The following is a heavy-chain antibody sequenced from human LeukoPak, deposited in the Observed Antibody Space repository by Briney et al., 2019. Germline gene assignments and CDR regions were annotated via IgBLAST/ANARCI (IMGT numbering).Heavy chain of an antibody. J-gene: IGHJ4*02. V-gene: IGHV3-30*03. Sequence: PGGSLRLSCAASAFTFSRYGMHWVRQAPGKGLEWVALISYDGSDKNYADSVRGRFTISRDNSKNTLFLQMNSLRAEDTAVYYCARGNGDYHYWGQGTLVTVSS. CDR2: ISYDGSDK. D-gene: IGHD4-17*01. CDR3: ARGNGDYHY. CDR1: AFTFSRYG.